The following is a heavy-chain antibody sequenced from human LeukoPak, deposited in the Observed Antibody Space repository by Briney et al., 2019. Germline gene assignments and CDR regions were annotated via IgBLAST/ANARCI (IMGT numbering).Heavy chain of an antibody. J-gene: IGHJ4*02. Sequence: PGGSLRLSCIASGFTFRNYGTSWVRQAPGKGLEWVSGLSDAGVRIFYSDSVKGRFTISRDNSKNTLYFQMDSLRAEDTAVYYCANTHCDSSPIVWNFWVQGTLVTVSS. CDR1: GFTFRNYG. D-gene: IGHD6-6*01. CDR3: ANTHCDSSPIVWNF. CDR2: LSDAGVRI. V-gene: IGHV3-23*01.